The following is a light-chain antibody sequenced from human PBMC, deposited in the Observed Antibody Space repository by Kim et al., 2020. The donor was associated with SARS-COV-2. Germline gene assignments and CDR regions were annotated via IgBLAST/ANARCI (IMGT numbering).Light chain of an antibody. J-gene: IGLJ6*01. CDR1: NLGSKS. Sequence: SSELTQPPSVSVAPGKTARITCGGNNLGSKSLHWYQQKPGQAPVLVIYYDSDRPSCIPDRFSFSNSVNTATLTISRVEAVYDAYYYCQVCVISIYHPVF. CDR2: YDS. V-gene: IGLV3-21*04. CDR3: QVCVISIYHPV.